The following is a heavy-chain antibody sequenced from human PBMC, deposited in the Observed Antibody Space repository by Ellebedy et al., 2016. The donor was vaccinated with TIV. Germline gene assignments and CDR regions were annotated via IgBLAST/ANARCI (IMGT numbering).Heavy chain of an antibody. CDR3: AREVRWYGELNTFYSAGMDV. V-gene: IGHV4-59*01. CDR2: IHSSGST. Sequence: SETLSLXCTVSGASISTYYWTWIRQTPGRGLEWIGFIHSSGSTIYSPSLESRVILSLDTSKNQFSLKLSSVTAADTAIYYCAREVRWYGELNTFYSAGMDVWGQGTTVTVP. D-gene: IGHD3-10*01. J-gene: IGHJ6*02. CDR1: GASISTYY.